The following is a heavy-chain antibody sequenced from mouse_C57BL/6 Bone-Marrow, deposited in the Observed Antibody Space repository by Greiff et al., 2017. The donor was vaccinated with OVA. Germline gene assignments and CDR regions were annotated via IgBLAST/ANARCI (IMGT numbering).Heavy chain of an antibody. CDR2: IHPNSGST. Sequence: QVQLQQPGAELVKPGASVKLSCKASGYTFTSYWMHWVKQRPGQGLEWIGMIHPNSGSTNYNEKFKSKATLTVDKSSSTAYMQLSSLTSEDSAVYYCARPSYDYDGPWFAYWGQGTLVTVSA. J-gene: IGHJ3*01. D-gene: IGHD2-4*01. CDR1: GYTFTSYW. CDR3: ARPSYDYDGPWFAY. V-gene: IGHV1-64*01.